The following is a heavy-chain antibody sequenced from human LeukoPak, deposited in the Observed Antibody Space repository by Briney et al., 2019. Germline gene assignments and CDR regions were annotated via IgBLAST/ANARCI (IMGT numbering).Heavy chain of an antibody. CDR3: ARDGGYDYYYYGMDV. CDR1: GYTFTGYY. Sequence: ASVKVSCKASGYTFTGYYMHRVRQAPGQGLEWMGWINPNSGGTNYAQKFQGWVTMTRDTSISTAYMELSRLRSDDTAVYYCARDGGYDYYYYGMDVWGQGTTVTVSS. D-gene: IGHD5-12*01. CDR2: INPNSGGT. V-gene: IGHV1-2*04. J-gene: IGHJ6*02.